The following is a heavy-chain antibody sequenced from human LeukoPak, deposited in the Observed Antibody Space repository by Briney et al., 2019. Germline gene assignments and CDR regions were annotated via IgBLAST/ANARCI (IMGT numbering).Heavy chain of an antibody. CDR1: GGTFSSYA. V-gene: IGHV1-69*13. Sequence: ASVKVSCKASGGTFSSYAISWVRQAPGQGLEWMGGIIPIFGTANYAQKFQGRVTITADESTSTAYMELSSLRSEDTAVYYCARGALVLRFPSDNFDYWGQGTLVTVSS. D-gene: IGHD3-3*01. CDR2: IIPIFGTA. CDR3: ARGALVLRFPSDNFDY. J-gene: IGHJ4*02.